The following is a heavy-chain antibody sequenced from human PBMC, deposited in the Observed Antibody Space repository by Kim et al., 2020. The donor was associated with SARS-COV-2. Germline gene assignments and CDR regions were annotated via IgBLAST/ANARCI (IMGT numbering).Heavy chain of an antibody. D-gene: IGHD3-10*01. V-gene: IGHV3-30*07. Sequence: RFTISRDNSKNTLYLQMNSLRAEDTAVYYCARGGSGSYPYNYYHYYGMDVWGQGTTVTVSS. J-gene: IGHJ6*02. CDR3: ARGGSGSYPYNYYHYYGMDV.